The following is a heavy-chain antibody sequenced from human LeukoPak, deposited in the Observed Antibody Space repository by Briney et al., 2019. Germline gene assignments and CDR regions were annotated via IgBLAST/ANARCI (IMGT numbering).Heavy chain of an antibody. Sequence: SETLSLTCAVYGGSFSGYYWSWIRQPPGKGLEWIGEINHSGSTNYNPSLKSRVTISVDKSKNQFSLKLTSVTAADTAVYYCARGLLRILTAYGTVDFDYWSQGTLVTVSS. D-gene: IGHD3-9*01. CDR1: GGSFSGYY. CDR2: INHSGST. CDR3: ARGLLRILTAYGTVDFDY. V-gene: IGHV4-34*01. J-gene: IGHJ4*02.